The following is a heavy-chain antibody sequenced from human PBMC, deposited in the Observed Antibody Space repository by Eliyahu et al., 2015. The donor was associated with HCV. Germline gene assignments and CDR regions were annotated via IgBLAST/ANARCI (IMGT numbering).Heavy chain of an antibody. CDR3: ARDRSRPIAAAGNFWFDP. J-gene: IGHJ5*02. Sequence: QVQLVQSGAEVKKPGASVKVSCKASGYTXTSYGXXWVRQAPGQGLEWMGWXSAYNGNTNYAQKLQGRVTMTTDTSTSTAYMELRSLRSDDTAVYYCARDRSRPIAAAGNFWFDPWGQGTLVTVSS. CDR2: XSAYNGNT. CDR1: GYTXTSYG. D-gene: IGHD6-13*01. V-gene: IGHV1-18*04.